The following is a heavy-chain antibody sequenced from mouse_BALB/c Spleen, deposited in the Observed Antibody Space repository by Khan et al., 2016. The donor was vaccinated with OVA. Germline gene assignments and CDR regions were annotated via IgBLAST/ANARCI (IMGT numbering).Heavy chain of an antibody. Sequence: VQLQESGPELVKPGASVKMSCKASGYTFTDFLISGLKQRPGQGLEWIGEIYPGRGIIYYSEKFKEKAILTSDKYYNTAYMQRTSLTSDDSAVYFCARAGYGGFANWGQGTLVTVSA. V-gene: IGHV1-77*01. J-gene: IGHJ3*01. D-gene: IGHD3-2*02. CDR1: GYTFTDFL. CDR3: ARAGYGGFAN. CDR2: IYPGRGII.